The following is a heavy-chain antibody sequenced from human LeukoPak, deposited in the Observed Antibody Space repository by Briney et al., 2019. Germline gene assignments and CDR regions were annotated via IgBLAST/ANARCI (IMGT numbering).Heavy chain of an antibody. Sequence: SETLSLTCTVSGGSISSYYWSWIRQPPGKGLEWIGYIYYSGSTNYNPSLKSRVTISVDTSKNQFSLKLSSVTAADTAVYYCARSSRDGYDDGPYYFDYWGQGTLVTVSS. D-gene: IGHD5-24*01. J-gene: IGHJ4*02. CDR3: ARSSRDGYDDGPYYFDY. CDR2: IYYSGST. V-gene: IGHV4-59*01. CDR1: GGSISSYY.